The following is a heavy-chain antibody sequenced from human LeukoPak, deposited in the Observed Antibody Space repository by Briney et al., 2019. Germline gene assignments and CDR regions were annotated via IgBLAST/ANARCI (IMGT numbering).Heavy chain of an antibody. V-gene: IGHV4-59*08. CDR1: GGSISSYY. CDR3: ASRTYSSTWYTQGDAFDI. J-gene: IGHJ3*02. D-gene: IGHD6-13*01. Sequence: PSETLSLTCTVSGGSISSYYWSWIRQPPGKGLEWIGYIYYSGSTNYNPSLKSRVTISVDTSKNQFSLKLSSVTAADTAVYYCASRTYSSTWYTQGDAFDIWGQGTMVTVSS. CDR2: IYYSGST.